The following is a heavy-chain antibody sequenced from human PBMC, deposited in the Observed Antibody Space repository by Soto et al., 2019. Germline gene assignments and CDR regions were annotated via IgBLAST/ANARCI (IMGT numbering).Heavy chain of an antibody. CDR3: AKDFKVSGSHYGTLNYYYGMDV. Sequence: GGSLRLSCAASGFTFSTYGMQLVRQAPGKGLEWVAVISYDGYLKYYVDAVKGRFTVARDNSKNTLFLEMNSLRVEDTAVYFCAKDFKVSGSHYGTLNYYYGMDVWGQGTTVTVSS. V-gene: IGHV3-30*18. D-gene: IGHD3-10*01. CDR1: GFTFSTYG. CDR2: ISYDGYLK. J-gene: IGHJ6*02.